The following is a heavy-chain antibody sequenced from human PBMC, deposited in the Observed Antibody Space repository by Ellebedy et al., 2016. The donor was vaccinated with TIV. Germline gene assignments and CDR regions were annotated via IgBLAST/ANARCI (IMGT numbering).Heavy chain of an antibody. J-gene: IGHJ1*01. Sequence: GGSLRLSCAASGFTFSRYGMHWVRQAPGKGLEWVSGISWDSNYIGYADSVKGRFTISRDNAKNSLYLQMNSLRAEDTALYYCAKAQYGSGSYHAIQHWGQGNLVTVSS. V-gene: IGHV3-9*01. CDR2: ISWDSNYI. D-gene: IGHD3-10*01. CDR1: GFTFSRYG. CDR3: AKAQYGSGSYHAIQH.